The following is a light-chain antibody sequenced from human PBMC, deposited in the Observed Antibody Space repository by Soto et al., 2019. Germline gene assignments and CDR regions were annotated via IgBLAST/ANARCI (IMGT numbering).Light chain of an antibody. V-gene: IGLV2-14*01. CDR2: EVT. J-gene: IGLJ1*01. CDR1: SSDLGGYNF. CDR3: TSYTTSGTHV. Sequence: QSVLTQPASVSGSPGQSITISCTGTSSDLGGYNFVSWYQQHPGKAPKLMIYEVTNRPSGVSNRFSGSKSGNTASLTISGLQAEDEADYYCTSYTTSGTHVFGTGTSSPS.